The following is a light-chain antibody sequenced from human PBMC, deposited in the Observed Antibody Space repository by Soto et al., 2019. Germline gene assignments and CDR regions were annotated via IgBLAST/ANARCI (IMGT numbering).Light chain of an antibody. J-gene: IGKJ4*01. CDR2: KAS. V-gene: IGKV1-5*03. Sequence: DIQMTQSPSTLSASVGDRVTITCRASQSISTWLAWYQQKPGKAPKLLIYKASSLESGVSSRFSGSGSGTEFTLTISSLQPDDFATYYCQQYNTCPLTFGGGTTVEIK. CDR1: QSISTW. CDR3: QQYNTCPLT.